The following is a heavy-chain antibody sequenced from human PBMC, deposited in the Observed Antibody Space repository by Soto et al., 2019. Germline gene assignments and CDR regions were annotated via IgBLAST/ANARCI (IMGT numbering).Heavy chain of an antibody. CDR3: TSNEGPSSSVYYGMDV. D-gene: IGHD6-13*01. Sequence: EVQLVESGGGLVQPGGSLKLSCAASGFTFSGSAMHWVRQASGKGLEWVGRIRSKANSYATAYAASVKGRFTISRDDSKNTAYLQMNSLKTEDMAVYYCTSNEGPSSSVYYGMDVWGQGTTVTVSS. V-gene: IGHV3-73*02. CDR2: IRSKANSYAT. CDR1: GFTFSGSA. J-gene: IGHJ6*02.